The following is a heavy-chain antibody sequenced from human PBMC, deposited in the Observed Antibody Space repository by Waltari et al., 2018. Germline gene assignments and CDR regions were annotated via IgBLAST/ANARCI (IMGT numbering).Heavy chain of an antibody. CDR3: ARPYSSGWYINFDY. V-gene: IGHV3-7*01. CDR1: GFTFSSYS. D-gene: IGHD6-19*01. CDR2: IKQDGSES. J-gene: IGHJ4*02. Sequence: EVQLVESGGGLVQPGGSLRLPCTASGFTFSSYSMVWVRQAPGKGLEWVATIKQDGSESYYVDSVKGRFTFSRDNAKNSLYLQMNSLRAEDTAVYYCARPYSSGWYINFDYWGQGTLVTVSS.